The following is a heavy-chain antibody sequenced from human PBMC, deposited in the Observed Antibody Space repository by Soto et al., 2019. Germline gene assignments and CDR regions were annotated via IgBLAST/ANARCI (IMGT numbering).Heavy chain of an antibody. J-gene: IGHJ4*02. CDR1: CGSISSYY. V-gene: IGHV4-59*01. D-gene: IGHD2-21*01. CDR3: ARVSPFFGGYYFDY. Sequence: PSETLSLTCTVSCGSISSYYWSWIRQPPGKGLEWIGYIYYSGSTNYNPSLKSRVTISVDTSKNQFSLKLSSVTAADTAVYYCARVSPFFGGYYFDYWGQGTLVTVSS. CDR2: IYYSGST.